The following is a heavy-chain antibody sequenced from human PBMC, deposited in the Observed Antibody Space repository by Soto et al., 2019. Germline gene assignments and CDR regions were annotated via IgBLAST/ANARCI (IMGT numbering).Heavy chain of an antibody. CDR3: ARGSPVYDILTGYYSRDYDYYGMDV. CDR1: GGTFSSYA. D-gene: IGHD3-9*01. CDR2: IIPIFGTA. J-gene: IGHJ6*02. Sequence: SVKVSCKASGGTFSSYAISWVRQAPGQGLEWMGGIIPIFGTANYAQKFQGRVTITADESTSTAYMELSSLRSEDTAVYYCARGSPVYDILTGYYSRDYDYYGMDVWGQGTTVTVSS. V-gene: IGHV1-69*13.